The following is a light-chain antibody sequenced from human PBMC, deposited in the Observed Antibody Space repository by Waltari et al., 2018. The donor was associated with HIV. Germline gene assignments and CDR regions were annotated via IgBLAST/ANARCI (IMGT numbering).Light chain of an antibody. Sequence: QSALTQPASVSGSPGQSITISCTGTSSDVGGYNHVSWYQQHPGTAPKLMIFGVSKRPSGVSNLFSGSKSGNTASLTISGLQAEDEADYYCSSYTRSSTLGVFGTGTKVTVL. CDR2: GVS. V-gene: IGLV2-14*03. CDR3: SSYTRSSTLGV. CDR1: SSDVGGYNH. J-gene: IGLJ1*01.